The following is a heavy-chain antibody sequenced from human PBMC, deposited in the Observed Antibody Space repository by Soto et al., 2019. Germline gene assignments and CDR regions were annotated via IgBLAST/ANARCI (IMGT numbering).Heavy chain of an antibody. J-gene: IGHJ3*02. D-gene: IGHD2-15*01. CDR2: IYHSGST. Sequence: QVQLQESGPGLVKPSGTLSLTCAVSSGSISSSNWWSWVRQPPGKGLEWIGEIYHSGSTNYNPSLKSRVTISVDKSKNQFSLKLSSVTAPDTAVYYCARDREGDCSGASCPSDAFDIWGQGTMVTVSS. CDR1: SGSISSSNW. CDR3: ARDREGDCSGASCPSDAFDI. V-gene: IGHV4-4*02.